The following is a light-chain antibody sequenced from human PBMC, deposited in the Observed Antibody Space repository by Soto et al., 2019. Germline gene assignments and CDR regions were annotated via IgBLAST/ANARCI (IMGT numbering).Light chain of an antibody. CDR1: NSNIGNNY. CDR3: GTWDTSLSAGV. V-gene: IGLV1-51*01. CDR2: DNY. Sequence: QSVLTQPPSVSAAPGQTVTISCSGSNSNIGNNYVAWYRQVPGTVLKLLIHDNYKRASGIPARFSASKSGTSATLGITGLQTGDEADYYCGTWDTSLSAGVFGGGTKLTVL. J-gene: IGLJ2*01.